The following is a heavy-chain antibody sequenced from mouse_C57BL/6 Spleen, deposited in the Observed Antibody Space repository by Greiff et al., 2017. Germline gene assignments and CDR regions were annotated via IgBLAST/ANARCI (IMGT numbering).Heavy chain of an antibody. D-gene: IGHD2-13*01. CDR3: ARGKGDGAWFAY. J-gene: IGHJ3*01. CDR1: GFNIKNTS. V-gene: IGHV14-3*01. Sequence: VQLQQSVAELVRPGASVTLSCTASGFNIKNTSMHWVKQRPDQGLEWIGRIDPANGNTKYAPKFQGKATITADTSSNTAYLQLRSLTSEDTAIYYCARGKGDGAWFAYWGQGTLVTVSA. CDR2: IDPANGNT.